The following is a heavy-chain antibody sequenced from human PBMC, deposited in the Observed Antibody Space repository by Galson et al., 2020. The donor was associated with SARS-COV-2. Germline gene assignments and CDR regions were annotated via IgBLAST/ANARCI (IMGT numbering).Heavy chain of an antibody. CDR1: GFTFDDYA. CDR3: AKGPNLYSSNWYGIDY. D-gene: IGHD6-13*01. CDR2: ISWNSGSI. J-gene: IGHJ4*02. V-gene: IGHV3-9*01. Sequence: GGSLRLSCAASGFTFDDYAMHWVRQGPGKGPEWVSGISWNSGSIGYAGSVKGRFTISRDNAKNSLYLQMNSLRPEDTAFYYCAKGPNLYSSNWYGIDYWGQGTLVTVSS.